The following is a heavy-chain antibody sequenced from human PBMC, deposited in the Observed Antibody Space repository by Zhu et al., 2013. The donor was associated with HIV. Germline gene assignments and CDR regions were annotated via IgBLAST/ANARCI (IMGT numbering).Heavy chain of an antibody. CDR3: ARDQANGGAYAFNV. CDR2: INPNRGNT. J-gene: IGHJ3*01. CDR1: GYTFTGYY. V-gene: IGHV1-2*02. D-gene: IGHD3-10*01. Sequence: QVQLVQSGSEVKRSGASVKVSCRTSGYTFTGYYVHWVRQAPGQGLEWMGWINPNRGNTDYARNFQGRVTMTRDMSLSTVYLELDRLRSDDTAIYYCARDQANGGAYAFNVWGQGTLVTVSS.